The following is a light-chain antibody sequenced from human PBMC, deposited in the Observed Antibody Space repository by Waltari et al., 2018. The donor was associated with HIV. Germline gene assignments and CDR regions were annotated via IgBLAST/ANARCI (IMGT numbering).Light chain of an antibody. Sequence: QPALTQPASVSGSPGQSITISCTGTSSDVGGSNYVSWYQQHPGKAPKLMIDEVSRRPGGVSNRFAGSTSSTTASLTIAGLEAEDEADYYYSYYTSSSTLRVFGGGTKLTVL. J-gene: IGLJ3*02. V-gene: IGLV2-14*01. CDR1: SSDVGGSNY. CDR2: EVS. CDR3: SYYTSSSTLRV.